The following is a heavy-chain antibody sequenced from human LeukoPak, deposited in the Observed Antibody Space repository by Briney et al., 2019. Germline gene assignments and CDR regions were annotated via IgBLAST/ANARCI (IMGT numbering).Heavy chain of an antibody. CDR3: ARLRGVTTSSGNYFDY. CDR2: IYPGDSDT. V-gene: IGHV5-51*01. J-gene: IGHJ4*02. D-gene: IGHD4-17*01. CDR1: GHSFTSYW. Sequence: GESLKISCKGSGHSFTSYWIGWVRQMPGKGLEWMGIIYPGDSDTRYSPSFQGQVTISADKSISTAYLQWSSLKASDTAMYYCARLRGVTTSSGNYFDYWGQGTLVTVSS.